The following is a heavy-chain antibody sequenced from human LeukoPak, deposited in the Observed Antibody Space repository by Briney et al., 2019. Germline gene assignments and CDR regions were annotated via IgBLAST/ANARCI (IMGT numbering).Heavy chain of an antibody. J-gene: IGHJ5*02. V-gene: IGHV1-69*06. D-gene: IGHD6-13*01. CDR3: ARAHYSSWYYYNMNWFDP. CDR2: IIPIFGTA. Sequence: WASVKVSCKASGGTFSSYAISWVRQAPGQGLEWMGGIIPIFGTANYAQKFQGRVTITADKSTSTAYMELSSLRSEDTAVYYCARAHYSSWYYYNMNWFDPWGQGTLVTVSS. CDR1: GGTFSSYA.